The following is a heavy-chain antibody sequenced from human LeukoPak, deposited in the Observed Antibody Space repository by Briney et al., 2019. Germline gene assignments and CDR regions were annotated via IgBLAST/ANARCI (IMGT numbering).Heavy chain of an antibody. J-gene: IGHJ5*02. V-gene: IGHV4-34*01. CDR2: INHSGSA. CDR1: GGSFSGYY. CDR3: ARGKLPSISMVRGVRHTSWFDT. Sequence: SETLSLTCAVYGGSFSGYYWSWIRQPPGRGLEWIGEINHSGSANYNPSLKSRVTISVDTSKNQFSLKLSSVTAADTAVYYCARGKLPSISMVRGVRHTSWFDTWGQGTLVTVSA. D-gene: IGHD3-10*01.